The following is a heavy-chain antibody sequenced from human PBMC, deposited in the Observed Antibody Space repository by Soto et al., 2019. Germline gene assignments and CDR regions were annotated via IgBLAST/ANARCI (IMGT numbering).Heavy chain of an antibody. J-gene: IGHJ4*02. Sequence: SETRSLTCTVSGGSISRYYWSWILQSPGKGLEWIGYVFYSGSSNYNPSLKSRVTISVDTSKNQFSLKLRSVTAADTSVYYCARGRNDLLTGHYYFDYWGQGTLVTVSS. V-gene: IGHV4-59*01. D-gene: IGHD3-9*01. CDR1: GGSISRYY. CDR2: VFYSGSS. CDR3: ARGRNDLLTGHYYFDY.